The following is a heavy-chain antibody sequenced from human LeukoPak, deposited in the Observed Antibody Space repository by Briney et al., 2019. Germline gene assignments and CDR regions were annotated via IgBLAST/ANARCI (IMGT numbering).Heavy chain of an antibody. CDR1: GFTLNSYA. CDR3: ARAQMGAPTDC. D-gene: IGHD1-26*01. Sequence: GGSLRLSCTASGFTLNSYAMYWVRQAPGKALVWVSGFASVGSSTTYADSVKGRFTVSRDIAKNTLYLQMNSLRAEDTAVYYCARAQMGAPTDCWGQGTLVTVSS. CDR2: FASVGSST. V-gene: IGHV3-74*01. J-gene: IGHJ4*02.